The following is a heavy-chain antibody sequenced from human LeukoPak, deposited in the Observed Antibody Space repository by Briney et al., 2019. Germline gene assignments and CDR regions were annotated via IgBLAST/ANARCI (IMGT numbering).Heavy chain of an antibody. D-gene: IGHD2-15*01. CDR2: IYKIGST. CDR3: AGSSTEDILDF. V-gene: IGHV3-53*01. J-gene: IGHJ4*02. CDR1: GFTVSTSY. Sequence: GGALRLSCVASGFTVSTSYMTWVRQAPGKGLEWVSIIYKIGSTYYADSVKGRFTISRDSSKNTLNLLINSLRAEDTAVYFCAGSSTEDILDFWGQGTPLTGPS.